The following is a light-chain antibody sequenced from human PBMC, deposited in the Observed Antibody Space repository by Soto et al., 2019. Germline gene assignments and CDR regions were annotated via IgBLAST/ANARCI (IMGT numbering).Light chain of an antibody. CDR1: ESISSW. Sequence: DIQMTQSPSTLSASIGDRLTITCRASESISSWLAWYQQKPGKAPKLLIYDTSNLESGVPSRFSGRGSGTEFTLTINNLQPDDFATYYCQHYITFGQGTMV. CDR2: DTS. CDR3: QHYIT. J-gene: IGKJ1*01. V-gene: IGKV1-5*01.